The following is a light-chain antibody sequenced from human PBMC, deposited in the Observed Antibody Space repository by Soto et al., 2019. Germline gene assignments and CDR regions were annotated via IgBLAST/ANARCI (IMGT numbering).Light chain of an antibody. CDR2: GAS. Sequence: EIGLKKSPATLSVYQGGRATLSCRASQSLSDTFAWYQQKPGQAPRLLIHGASTRATGFPDRFSGSGSGTDFTLTLSSLEPEDFAVYYCRPHARSLGFGFGGGTMVDVK. V-gene: IGKV3D-15*01. CDR1: QSLSDT. CDR3: RPHARSLGFG. J-gene: IGKJ4*01.